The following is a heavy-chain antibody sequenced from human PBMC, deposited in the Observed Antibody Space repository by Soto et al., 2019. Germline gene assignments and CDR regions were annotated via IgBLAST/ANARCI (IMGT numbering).Heavy chain of an antibody. V-gene: IGHV4-34*01. D-gene: IGHD6-13*01. CDR3: ARVSGYSSSWYTGARGYYYNMDV. CDR1: GGSFSGYH. Sequence: SETLSLTCAVYGGSFSGYHWSWIRQSPGKGLEWIGEINHSGSTNYKASLKSRVTISSDTSKNKYSLKLSSVTAADTAVYYCARVSGYSSSWYTGARGYYYNMDVWGQGTTVTVS. J-gene: IGHJ6*02. CDR2: INHSGST.